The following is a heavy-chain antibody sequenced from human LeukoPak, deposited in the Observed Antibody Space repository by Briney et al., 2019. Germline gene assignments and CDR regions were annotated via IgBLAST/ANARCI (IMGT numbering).Heavy chain of an antibody. D-gene: IGHD6-13*01. CDR3: ARDRSDSSSWFALFGAFDI. CDR1: GYTFTSYY. Sequence: ASVKVSCKASGYTFTSYYMHWVRQAPGQGLEWMGIINPSGGSTSYAQKFQGRVTMTRDMSTSTVYMELSSLRSEDTAVYYCARDRSDSSSWFALFGAFDIWGQGTMVTVSS. V-gene: IGHV1-46*01. CDR2: INPSGGST. J-gene: IGHJ3*02.